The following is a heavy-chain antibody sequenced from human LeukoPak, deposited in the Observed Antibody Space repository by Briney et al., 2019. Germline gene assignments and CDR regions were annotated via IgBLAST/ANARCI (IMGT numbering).Heavy chain of an antibody. Sequence: GGSLRLSCATSGFTFSDYYMSWIRQAPGKGLEWVSYISSSGTYTNSPDSVKGRFIISRDYPKNSLYLQMSSRKAEDTAVYYCARQGGDILTGYLDYWGQGTLVTVSS. D-gene: IGHD3-9*01. CDR1: GFTFSDYY. CDR3: ARQGGDILTGYLDY. CDR2: ISSSGTYT. V-gene: IGHV3-11*03. J-gene: IGHJ4*02.